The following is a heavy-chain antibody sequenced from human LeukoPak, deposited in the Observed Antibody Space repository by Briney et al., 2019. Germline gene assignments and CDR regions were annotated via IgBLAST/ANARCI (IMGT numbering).Heavy chain of an antibody. V-gene: IGHV3-30*02. CDR3: VKGGYSGYDFFDY. Sequence: GGSLRLSCAASGFTFSSYGMLWVRQAPGKGLEWVAVIWYGGSNKYYADSVKGRFTISRDSSKNTLYLQMNSLRAEDTAVYYCVKGGYSGYDFFDYWGQGTLVTVSS. CDR2: IWYGGSNK. J-gene: IGHJ4*02. D-gene: IGHD5-12*01. CDR1: GFTFSSYG.